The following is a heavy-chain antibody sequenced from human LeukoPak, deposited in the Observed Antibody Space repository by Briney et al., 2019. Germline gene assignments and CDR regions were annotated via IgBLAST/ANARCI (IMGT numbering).Heavy chain of an antibody. CDR1: GFTLSDYY. J-gene: IGHJ4*02. D-gene: IGHD3-3*01. CDR2: ISGSGGST. CDR3: ANSDFWRGIDY. V-gene: IGHV3-23*01. Sequence: GGSLRLSCAASGFTLSDYYMSWVRQAPGKGLEWVSAISGSGGSTYYADSVKGRFTISRDNSKNTLYLQMNSLRAEDTAVYYCANSDFWRGIDYWGQGTLVTVSS.